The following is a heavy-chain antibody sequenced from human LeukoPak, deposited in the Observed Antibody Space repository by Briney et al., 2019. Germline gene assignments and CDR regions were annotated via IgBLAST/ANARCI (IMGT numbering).Heavy chain of an antibody. Sequence: SVKVSCKASGGTFSSYAISWVRQAPGQGPEWMGGIIPIFGTANYAQKFQGRVTITADKSTSTAYMELSSLRSEDTAVYYCARGVPAAATFDYWGQGTLVTVSS. CDR3: ARGVPAAATFDY. J-gene: IGHJ4*02. CDR1: GGTFSSYA. V-gene: IGHV1-69*06. CDR2: IIPIFGTA. D-gene: IGHD2-2*01.